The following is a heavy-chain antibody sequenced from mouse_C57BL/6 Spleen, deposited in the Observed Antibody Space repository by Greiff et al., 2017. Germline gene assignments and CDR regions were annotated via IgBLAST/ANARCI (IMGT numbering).Heavy chain of an antibody. J-gene: IGHJ4*01. CDR1: GFTFSDYG. V-gene: IGHV5-17*01. D-gene: IGHD2-4*01. CDR2: ISSGSSTI. CDR3: ARGYDYDVGYALDY. Sequence: EVQLVESGGGLVKPGGSLKLSCAASGFTFSDYGMHWVRQAPEKGLEWVAYISSGSSTIYYADTVKGRFTISRDNAYNTPFMQMHSLRSEDTAMYCGARGYDYDVGYALDYWGQGTTLTVSS.